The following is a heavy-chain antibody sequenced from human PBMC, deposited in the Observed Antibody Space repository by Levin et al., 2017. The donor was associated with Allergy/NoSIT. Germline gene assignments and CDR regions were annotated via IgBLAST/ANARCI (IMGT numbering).Heavy chain of an antibody. J-gene: IGHJ6*02. D-gene: IGHD3-22*01. CDR2: IIPIFGTA. CDR3: ARGPAYYYDSSGYPSYYYGMDV. Sequence: ASVKVSCKASGGTFSSYAISWVRQAPGQGLEWMGGIIPIFGTANYAQKFQGRVTITADESTSTAYMELSSLRSEDTAVYYCARGPAYYYDSSGYPSYYYGMDVWGQGTTVTVSS. CDR1: GGTFSSYA. V-gene: IGHV1-69*13.